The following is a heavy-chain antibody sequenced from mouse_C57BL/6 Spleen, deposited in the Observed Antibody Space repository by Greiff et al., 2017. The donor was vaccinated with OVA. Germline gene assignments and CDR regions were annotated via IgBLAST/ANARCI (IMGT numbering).Heavy chain of an antibody. J-gene: IGHJ4*01. Sequence: EVKLQESGPGLVKPSQSLSLTCSVTGYSITSGYYWNWIRQFPGNKLEWMGYISYDGSNNYNPSLKNRISITRDTSTNQFCMKLNSVTTEDTATYYCARDDGSSYVRWYYAMDYWGQGTSVTVSS. D-gene: IGHD1-1*01. CDR2: ISYDGSN. CDR3: ARDDGSSYVRWYYAMDY. CDR1: GYSITSGYY. V-gene: IGHV3-6*01.